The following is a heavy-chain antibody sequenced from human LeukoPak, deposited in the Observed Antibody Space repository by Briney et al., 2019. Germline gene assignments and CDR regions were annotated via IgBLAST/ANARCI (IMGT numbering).Heavy chain of an antibody. CDR1: EFTFSSYS. D-gene: IGHD5-18*01. J-gene: IGHJ4*02. Sequence: PGGSLRLSCAGSEFTFSSYSMHWVRQAPGKGLEWVSSISGRSDDIYYADSVQGRFTISRDNSKNSLYLQMKSLRAEDTALYYCSRGSGYTYSFTGRERTKSRLDYWGQGTLVTVSS. CDR3: SRGSGYTYSFTGRERTKSRLDY. CDR2: ISGRSDDI. V-gene: IGHV3-21*01.